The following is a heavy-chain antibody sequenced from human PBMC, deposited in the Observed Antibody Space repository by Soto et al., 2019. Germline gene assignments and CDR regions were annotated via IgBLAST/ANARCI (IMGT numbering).Heavy chain of an antibody. CDR2: IDWDDDK. CDR3: ARIRGIAAAGFFDY. Sequence: LVNPTQTLTLTYTFSGFSLSTSGMCVSWIRQPPGKALEWLALIDWDDDKYYSTSLKTRLTISKDTSKNQVVLTMTNMDPADTATYYCARIRGIAAAGFFDYWGQGTLVTVSS. V-gene: IGHV2-70*01. D-gene: IGHD6-13*01. J-gene: IGHJ4*02. CDR1: GFSLSTSGMC.